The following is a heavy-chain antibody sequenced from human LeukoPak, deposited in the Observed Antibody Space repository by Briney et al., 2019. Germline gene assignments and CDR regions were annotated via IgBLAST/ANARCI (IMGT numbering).Heavy chain of an antibody. J-gene: IGHJ4*02. CDR3: ARGPSGYHNT. V-gene: IGHV3-23*01. CDR2: ISGSADNT. Sequence: GGSLRLSCAASGFTFSNYGMSWVRQAPGKGLEWVSAISGSADNTYYADSVKGRFTISRDNSKNTLYLQMNSLRAEDTAVYYCARGPSGYHNTGGQGTLVTVSS. D-gene: IGHD5-12*01. CDR1: GFTFSNYG.